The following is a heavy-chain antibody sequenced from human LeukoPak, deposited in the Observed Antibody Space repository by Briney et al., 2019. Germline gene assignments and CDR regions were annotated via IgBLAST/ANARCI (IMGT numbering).Heavy chain of an antibody. CDR2: IGGGGGDT. J-gene: IGHJ3*02. D-gene: IGHD3-3*01. CDR3: AISITIFGVVTTGGVDI. V-gene: IGHV3-23*01. Sequence: GGSLRLSCVGSGFTFSNYAINWVRQAPGKGLEWVSGIGGGGGDTYYADSVKGRFTISRDNSKNTLYLQMNSLRAEDTAVYYCAISITIFGVVTTGGVDIWGQGTMVTVSS. CDR1: GFTFSNYA.